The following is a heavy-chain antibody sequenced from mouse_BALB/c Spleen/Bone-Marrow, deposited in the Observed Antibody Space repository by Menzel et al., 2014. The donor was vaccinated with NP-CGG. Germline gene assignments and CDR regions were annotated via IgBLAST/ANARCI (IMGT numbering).Heavy chain of an antibody. J-gene: IGHJ2*01. V-gene: IGHV7-3*02. CDR2: IRNKANGYTT. CDR3: ARDKGRVFFDY. Sequence: EVQLVESGGGLVQPGGSLRLSCATSGFTFXDYYMNWVRQPPGKALEWLGFIRNKANGYTTEYSASVKSRFTISRDNSQNILYLQMNTLRVDDSATYYCARDKGRVFFDYWGQGTTLTVSS. CDR1: GFTFXDYY.